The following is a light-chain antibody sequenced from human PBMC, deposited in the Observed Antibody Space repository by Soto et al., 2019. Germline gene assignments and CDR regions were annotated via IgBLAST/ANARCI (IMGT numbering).Light chain of an antibody. V-gene: IGLV2-23*02. J-gene: IGLJ3*02. CDR1: SSDVGSYDR. CDR2: EVN. Sequence: QSALTQPASVSGSPGQSIAISCTGTSSDVGSYDRVSWYPQHPGKAPKLMIFEVNKRPSGVSTRFSGSKSGNTASLTISGLQAEDEADYYCCSSIGGPIWVFGGGTKLTVL. CDR3: CSSIGGPIWV.